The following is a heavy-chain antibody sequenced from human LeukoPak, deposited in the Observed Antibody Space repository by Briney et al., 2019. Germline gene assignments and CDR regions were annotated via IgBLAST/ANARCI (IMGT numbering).Heavy chain of an antibody. Sequence: GGSLRLSCAASGFTFSSYMMNWVRQAPGKGLEWLAHIKPDESRIFYADSVKGRFAISRDNAKNSVYLQMNSLRAEDTAVYFCARLILWETSNAFDIWGQGTMVTVSS. V-gene: IGHV3-7*03. CDR2: IKPDESRI. CDR3: ARLILWETSNAFDI. J-gene: IGHJ3*02. CDR1: GFTFSSYM. D-gene: IGHD1-26*01.